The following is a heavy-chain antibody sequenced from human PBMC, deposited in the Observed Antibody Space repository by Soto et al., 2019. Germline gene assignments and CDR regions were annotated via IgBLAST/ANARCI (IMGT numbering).Heavy chain of an antibody. CDR2: INHSGST. CDR1: GRSFSGYY. Sequence: QVQLQQWGAGLLKPSETLSLTCAVYGRSFSGYYWSWIRQPPGKGLEWIGEINHSGSTNYNPSLKSRVTISVDTSKNQFSLKLSSVTAADTAVYYCARGWYGYGNFDYWGQGTLVTVSS. V-gene: IGHV4-34*01. CDR3: ARGWYGYGNFDY. J-gene: IGHJ4*02. D-gene: IGHD5-18*01.